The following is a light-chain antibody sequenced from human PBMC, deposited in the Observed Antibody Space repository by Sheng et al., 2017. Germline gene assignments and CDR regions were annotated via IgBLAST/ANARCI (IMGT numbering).Light chain of an antibody. V-gene: IGKV3-15*01. CDR2: GAS. J-gene: IGKJ1*01. CDR3: QQYNNWPPGT. Sequence: EIVMTQSPATLSVSPGERATLSCRASQSVSSNLAWYQQKPGQAPRLLIYGASTRATGIPARFSGSGSGTEFTLTISSLQSEDFAVYYCQQYNNWPPGTFGQGPKVE. CDR1: QSVSSN.